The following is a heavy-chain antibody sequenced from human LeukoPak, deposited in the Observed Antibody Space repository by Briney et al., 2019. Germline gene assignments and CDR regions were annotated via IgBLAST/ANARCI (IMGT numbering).Heavy chain of an antibody. CDR3: ARLDM. CDR1: GFTIGNYW. J-gene: IGHJ3*02. V-gene: IGHV3-7*05. Sequence: GGSLRLSCAASGFTIGNYWMTWVRQAPGKGLEWVGNIKGDGSAKYYVDSVKGRFTISRNNAKNSLYLQMNGLRAEDTAVYYCARLDMWGQGTMVTVSS. CDR2: IKGDGSAK.